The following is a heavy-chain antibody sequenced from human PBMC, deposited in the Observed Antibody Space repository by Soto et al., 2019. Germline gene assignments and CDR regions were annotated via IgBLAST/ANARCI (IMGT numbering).Heavy chain of an antibody. V-gene: IGHV1-69*01. CDR2: IIPIFGTA. CDR1: VGTFRSYS. Sequence: QVQLVQSGAEVKKPGSSVKVSCKASVGTFRSYSINWVRQAPGQGLEWMGEIIPIFGTANYAQKFQGRVTITADESTSTAYMELSSLRSEDTAVYYCARDGGRHSGGIDYWGQGTLVTVSS. D-gene: IGHD1-26*01. CDR3: ARDGGRHSGGIDY. J-gene: IGHJ4*02.